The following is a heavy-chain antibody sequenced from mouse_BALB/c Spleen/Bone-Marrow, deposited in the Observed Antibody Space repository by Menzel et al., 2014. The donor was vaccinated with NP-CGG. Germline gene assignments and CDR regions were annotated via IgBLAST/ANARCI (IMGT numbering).Heavy chain of an antibody. Sequence: VQLKQSGAELVKPGASVKLSCTAPGFNIKDTYMHWVKQRPEQGLEWIGWIDPANGNTKYDPNFQGKATITADTSSNTAYLQLSSLTSEDTAVYYCARDYDYFFDYWGQGTTLTVSS. CDR3: ARDYDYFFDY. J-gene: IGHJ2*01. V-gene: IGHV14-3*02. CDR2: IDPANGNT. D-gene: IGHD2-4*01. CDR1: GFNIKDTY.